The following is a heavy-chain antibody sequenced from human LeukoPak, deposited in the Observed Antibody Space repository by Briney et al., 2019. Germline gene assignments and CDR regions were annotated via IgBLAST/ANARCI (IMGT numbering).Heavy chain of an antibody. D-gene: IGHD1-14*01. Sequence: GGSLRLSCTVSGFTVSSNSMSWVRQAPGKGLEWVSFIYSDNSHYSDSVKGRFTISRDNSKNTLYLQMNSLRAEDTAVYYCAKTETFDAFDIWGQGTMVTVSS. J-gene: IGHJ3*02. CDR1: GFTVSSNS. CDR3: AKTETFDAFDI. V-gene: IGHV3-53*01. CDR2: IYSDNS.